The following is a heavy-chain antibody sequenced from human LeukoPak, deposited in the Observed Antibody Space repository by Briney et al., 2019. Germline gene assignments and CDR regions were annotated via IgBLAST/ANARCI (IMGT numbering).Heavy chain of an antibody. J-gene: IGHJ5*02. Sequence: SQTLSLTCTVSGGSISSGGYYWSWIRQHPGKGLEWIGYIYYSGSTYYNPSLKSRVTISVDTSKNQFSLKLSSVTAADTAVYYCARDRGYCSSTSCYTPVAWFDPWGQGTLVTVSS. CDR1: GGSISSGGYY. CDR2: IYYSGST. D-gene: IGHD2-2*02. CDR3: ARDRGYCSSTSCYTPVAWFDP. V-gene: IGHV4-31*03.